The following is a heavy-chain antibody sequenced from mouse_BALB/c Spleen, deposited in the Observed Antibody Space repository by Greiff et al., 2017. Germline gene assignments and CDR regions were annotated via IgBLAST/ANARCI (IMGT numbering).Heavy chain of an antibody. CDR1: GFTFSDYY. Sequence: DVKLQESGGGLVKPGGSLKLSCAASGFTFSDYYMYWVRQTPEKRLEWVATISDGGSYTYYPDSVKGRFTISRDNAKNNLYLQMSSLKSEDTAMYYCARIYYDYDHAMDYWGQGTSVTVSS. CDR3: ARIYYDYDHAMDY. CDR2: ISDGGSYT. V-gene: IGHV5-4*02. D-gene: IGHD2-4*01. J-gene: IGHJ4*01.